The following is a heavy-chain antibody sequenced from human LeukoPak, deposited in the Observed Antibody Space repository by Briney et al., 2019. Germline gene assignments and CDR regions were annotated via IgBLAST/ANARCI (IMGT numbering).Heavy chain of an antibody. CDR3: VTKYAGRDALDV. CDR2: IYSDDNS. D-gene: IGHD1-1*01. V-gene: IGHV3-66*01. CDR1: GFTIRGKY. Sequence: TGGSLRLSCAASGFTIRGKYISWVRQAPGKGLEWVSVIYSDDNSKYADSVKDRFSISRDNSKNTLYLQMNSLSADDTAVYYCVTKYAGRDALDVWGQGTTVTVSS. J-gene: IGHJ6*02.